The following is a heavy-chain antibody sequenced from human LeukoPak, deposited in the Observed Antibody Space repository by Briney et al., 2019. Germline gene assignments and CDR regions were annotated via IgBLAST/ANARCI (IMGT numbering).Heavy chain of an antibody. D-gene: IGHD3-10*01. Sequence: PGGSLRLSCAASGFTFSSYAMSWVRQASGKGLEWVSAISGSGGSTYYADSVKGRFTISRDNSKNTLYLQMNSLRAEDTAVYYCAKDPYYGSGSYYDYWGQGTLVTVSS. V-gene: IGHV3-23*01. CDR3: AKDPYYGSGSYYDY. CDR1: GFTFSSYA. CDR2: ISGSGGST. J-gene: IGHJ4*02.